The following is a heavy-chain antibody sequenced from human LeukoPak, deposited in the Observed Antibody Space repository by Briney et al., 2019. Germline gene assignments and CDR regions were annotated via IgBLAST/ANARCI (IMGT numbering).Heavy chain of an antibody. J-gene: IGHJ3*02. CDR1: GFTFSNAW. V-gene: IGHV3-15*01. D-gene: IGHD2-15*01. Sequence: GGSLRLSCLSSGFTFSNAWMKWVRHAPGKGLEWVGRIKSKADGGTTEYAAPVKGRFTISRDDSKNTVYLQMNSLKTEDTAVYYCTTELRWKLTDVSDIWGPGKMVTVSS. CDR2: IKSKADGGTT. CDR3: TTELRWKLTDVSDI.